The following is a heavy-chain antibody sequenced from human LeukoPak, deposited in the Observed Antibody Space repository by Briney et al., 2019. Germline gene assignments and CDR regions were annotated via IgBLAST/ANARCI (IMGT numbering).Heavy chain of an antibody. V-gene: IGHV4-59*01. Sequence: SETLSLTCTVSDGSISSYYWSWIRQPPGKGLEWIGYVSYSGSTNYNPSLKSRVTISVDTSKNQFSLKLSSVTAADTAMFYCARDMGLSRRVEYFQHWGQGTLVTVSS. D-gene: IGHD1-26*01. CDR2: VSYSGST. CDR1: DGSISSYY. CDR3: ARDMGLSRRVEYFQH. J-gene: IGHJ1*01.